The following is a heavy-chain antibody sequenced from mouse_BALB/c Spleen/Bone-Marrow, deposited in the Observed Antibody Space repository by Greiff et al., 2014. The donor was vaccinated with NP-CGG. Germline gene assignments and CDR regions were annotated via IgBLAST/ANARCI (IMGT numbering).Heavy chain of an antibody. V-gene: IGHV7-3*02. Sequence: EVQLVESGGGLVQPGGSLRLSCTTSGFTFTDYFMTWVRQPPGKALEWLGFIRNKANGYTTEYNPSVKGRFTISKDTSQGILYLQMNTLRAEDSAIYFCAKDYSGYFDFWGQSTTLTISS. CDR1: GFTFTDYF. D-gene: IGHD5-1*01. CDR2: IRNKANGYTT. J-gene: IGHJ2*01. CDR3: AKDYSGYFDF.